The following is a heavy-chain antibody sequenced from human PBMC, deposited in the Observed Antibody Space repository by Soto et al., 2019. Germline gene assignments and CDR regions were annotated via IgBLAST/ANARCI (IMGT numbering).Heavy chain of an antibody. V-gene: IGHV3-74*03. CDR2: INTYGSVA. CDR1: GLTFRSYW. J-gene: IGHJ4*02. D-gene: IGHD2-21*01. CDR3: VRDMQLWRLDS. Sequence: EVQLVESGGGLVQPGESLRLSCAASGLTFRSYWMHWVRQAPGKGLVWVSRINTYGSVAMYVDSVKGRFTISRDNAKNTLYIHMNSLRAEDTAVYYCVRDMQLWRLDSGGQGTLVTVSS.